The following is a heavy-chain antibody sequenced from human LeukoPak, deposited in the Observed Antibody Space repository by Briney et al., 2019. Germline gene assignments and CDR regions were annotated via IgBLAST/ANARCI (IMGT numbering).Heavy chain of an antibody. J-gene: IGHJ6*03. V-gene: IGHV4-34*01. CDR2: INHSGST. CDR3: ASHVAGDYYYYMDV. Sequence: SETLSLTCAVYGGSFSGYYWSWIRQPPGKGLGWIGEINHSGSTNYNPSLKSRVTISVDTSKNQFSLKLSSVTAADTAVYYCASHVAGDYYYYMDVWGKGTTVTVSS. CDR1: GGSFSGYY. D-gene: IGHD6-19*01.